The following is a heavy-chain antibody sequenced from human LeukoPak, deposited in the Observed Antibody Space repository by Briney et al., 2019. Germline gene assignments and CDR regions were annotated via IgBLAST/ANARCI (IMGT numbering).Heavy chain of an antibody. Sequence: PSETLSLTCAVYGGSFSDYFWSWIREPPGKGLVWIGEVHPSGRTNYKSCLKSRLTISVDTSKNQFSLSLSSVAAADTAVYFCASSSYDLLTGLGLTHDFWGQGTLVTVSS. CDR1: GGSFSDYF. V-gene: IGHV4-34*01. CDR2: VHPSGRT. D-gene: IGHD3-9*01. CDR3: ASSSYDLLTGLGLTHDF. J-gene: IGHJ4*02.